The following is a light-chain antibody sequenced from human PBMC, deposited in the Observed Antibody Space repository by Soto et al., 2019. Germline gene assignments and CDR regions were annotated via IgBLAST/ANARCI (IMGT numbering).Light chain of an antibody. CDR3: AVWDDSLDGVV. CDR2: SND. Sequence: QSVLTQPPSASGTPGQSVTISCSGSSSNIGDNTVNWYQQLPGTAPKLLIYSNDQRSSGVPDRFSGSKSGTSASLAISGLQSEDEPDYYCAVWDDSLDGVVFGGGTKLTVL. V-gene: IGLV1-44*01. J-gene: IGLJ2*01. CDR1: SSNIGDNT.